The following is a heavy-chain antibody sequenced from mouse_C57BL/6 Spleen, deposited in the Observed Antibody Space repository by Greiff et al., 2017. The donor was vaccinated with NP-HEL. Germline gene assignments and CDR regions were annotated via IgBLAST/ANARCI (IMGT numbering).Heavy chain of an antibody. D-gene: IGHD2-4*01. CDR1: GYAFTNYL. J-gene: IGHJ3*01. CDR3: ARCYDYDKGFAY. V-gene: IGHV1-54*01. Sequence: VQLKESGAELVRPGTSVKVSCKASGYAFTNYLIEWVKQRPGQGLEWIGVINPGSGGTNYNEKFKGKATLTADKSSSTAYMQLSSLTSEDSAVYFCARCYDYDKGFAYWGQGTLVTVSA. CDR2: INPGSGGT.